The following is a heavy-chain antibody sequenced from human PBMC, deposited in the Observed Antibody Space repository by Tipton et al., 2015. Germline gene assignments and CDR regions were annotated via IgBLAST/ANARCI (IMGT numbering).Heavy chain of an antibody. J-gene: IGHJ2*01. D-gene: IGHD4-17*01. V-gene: IGHV4-59*01. Sequence: TLSLTCTVSSDSINKYYWSWIRQPPGKELQWIGYIQYSGGTNYNPSLESRVSMSVDTSKTQFSLEMRSVTATDTAVYYCARDGDFWYFDLWGRGTLVTVSS. CDR3: ARDGDFWYFDL. CDR1: SDSINKYY. CDR2: IQYSGGT.